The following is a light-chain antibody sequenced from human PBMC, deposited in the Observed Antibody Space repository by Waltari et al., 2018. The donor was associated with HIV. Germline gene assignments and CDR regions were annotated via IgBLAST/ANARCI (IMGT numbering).Light chain of an antibody. J-gene: IGLJ2*01. V-gene: IGLV1-40*01. CDR1: SSNIGAGSA. Sequence: QSVLPQPPSVSGAPGQRVTISCTGSSSNIGAGSAVHWYQQLPGTAPKLLIYGNSNRPSGVPDRFSGSKSGTSASLAITGLQAEDEADYYCQSYDSSPVFGGGTKLTVL. CDR2: GNS. CDR3: QSYDSSPV.